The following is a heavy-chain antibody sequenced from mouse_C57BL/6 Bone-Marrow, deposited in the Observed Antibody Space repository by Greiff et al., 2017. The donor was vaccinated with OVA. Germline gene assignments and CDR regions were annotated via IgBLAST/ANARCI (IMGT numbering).Heavy chain of an antibody. V-gene: IGHV3-6*01. J-gene: IGHJ3*01. D-gene: IGHD2-1*01. CDR1: GYSITSGYY. CDR3: ARNYGNYEWFAY. CDR2: ISYDGSN. Sequence: EVQLVESGPGLVKPSQSLSLTCSVTGYSITSGYYWNWIRQFPGNKLEWMGYISYDGSNNYNPSLKNRISITRDTSKNQFFLKLNSVTTEDTATYYCARNYGNYEWFAYWGQGTLVTVSA.